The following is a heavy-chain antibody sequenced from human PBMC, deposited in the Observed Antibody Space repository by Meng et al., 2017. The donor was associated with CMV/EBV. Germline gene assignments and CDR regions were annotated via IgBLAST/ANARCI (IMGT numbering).Heavy chain of an antibody. CDR3: ARVTSRVAGAFDY. Sequence: QGPLQEPGPGLVKPSQTLSLTCTVAGGSISSGDYYWSWIRQPPGKGLEWIGYIYYSGSTYYNPSLKSRVTISVDTSKNQFSLKLSSVTAADTAVYYCARVTSRVAGAFDYWGQGTLVTVSS. CDR1: GGSISSGDYY. CDR2: IYYSGST. J-gene: IGHJ4*02. V-gene: IGHV4-30-4*08. D-gene: IGHD1-14*01.